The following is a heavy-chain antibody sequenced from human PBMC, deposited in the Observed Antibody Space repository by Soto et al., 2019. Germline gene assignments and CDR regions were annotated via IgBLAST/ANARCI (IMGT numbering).Heavy chain of an antibody. V-gene: IGHV3-21*01. J-gene: IGHJ3*02. CDR2: ISTSSRYI. Sequence: GGSLRLSCAASGFTFSSYSMNWVLQALGKRLDWVSSISTSSRYIYYADSVKGRFTISRDNDKNSLYLQINSLRAEDTALYYCARDWEDIVLVPAAGNAFDIWGQGTMVTVSS. D-gene: IGHD2-2*01. CDR3: ARDWEDIVLVPAAGNAFDI. CDR1: GFTFSSYS.